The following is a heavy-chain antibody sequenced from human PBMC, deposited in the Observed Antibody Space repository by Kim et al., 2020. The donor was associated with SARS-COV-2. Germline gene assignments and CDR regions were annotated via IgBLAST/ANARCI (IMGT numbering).Heavy chain of an antibody. V-gene: IGHV3-33*01. CDR3: ARGLISGWGRYFGAFGI. CDR2: IWYDGSNK. J-gene: IGHJ3*02. CDR1: GFTFSNYD. D-gene: IGHD3-16*01. Sequence: GGSLRLSCAASGFTFSNYDMHWVRQAPGTGLEWVAFIWYDGSNKYYADSLKGRFTISRDNSKNTLYLQMNSLRAEDTAVYYCARGLISGWGRYFGAFGIWGDETIVTVSS.